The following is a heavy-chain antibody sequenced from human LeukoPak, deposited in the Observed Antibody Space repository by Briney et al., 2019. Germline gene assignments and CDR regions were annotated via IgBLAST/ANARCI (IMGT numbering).Heavy chain of an antibody. CDR1: GYTFTSYD. CDR3: ARGVINYGYNYYYYYMDV. V-gene: IGHV1-8*01. CDR2: MNPNSGNT. Sequence: ASVKVSCKASGYTFTSYDINWVRQATGQGLEWMGWMNPNSGNTGYAQKFQGRVTITRNTSISTAYMELSSLRSEDTAVYYCARGVINYGYNYYYYYMDVWGKGTTVTISS. D-gene: IGHD5-18*01. J-gene: IGHJ6*03.